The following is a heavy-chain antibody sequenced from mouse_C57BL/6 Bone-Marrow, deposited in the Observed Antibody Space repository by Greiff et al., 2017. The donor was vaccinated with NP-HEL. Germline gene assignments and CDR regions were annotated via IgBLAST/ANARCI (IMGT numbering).Heavy chain of an antibody. CDR2: IDPENGDT. J-gene: IGHJ2*01. Sequence: VQLQQSGAELVRPGASVKLSCTASGFNIKDDYMHWVKQRPEQGLEWIGWIDPENGDTEYASKFQGKATITADTSSNTAYLQLSSLTSEDTAVYYCTRGGTTVVAFDDWGQGTTLTVSS. V-gene: IGHV14-4*01. CDR1: GFNIKDDY. CDR3: TRGGTTVVAFDD. D-gene: IGHD1-1*01.